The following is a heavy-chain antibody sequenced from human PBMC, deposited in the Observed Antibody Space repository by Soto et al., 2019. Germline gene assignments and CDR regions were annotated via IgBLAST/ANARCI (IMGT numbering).Heavy chain of an antibody. D-gene: IGHD3-16*01. J-gene: IGHJ4*02. CDR3: VKDLFGAGGGSYFDQ. CDR1: GFTFSSYA. Sequence: PGGSLRLSCSASGFTFSSYAMHWVRQAPGKGLEYVSGISSNGGATYYADSVKGGFSISRDNSRNTLYLQMSSLRVEDTAVYYCVKDLFGAGGGSYFDQGGEGALLPFP. CDR2: ISSNGGAT. V-gene: IGHV3-64D*08.